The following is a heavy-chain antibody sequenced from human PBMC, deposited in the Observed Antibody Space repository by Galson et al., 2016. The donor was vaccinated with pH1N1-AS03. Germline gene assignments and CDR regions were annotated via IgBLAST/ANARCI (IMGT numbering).Heavy chain of an antibody. D-gene: IGHD6-13*01. CDR1: GYSFTNSW. CDR3: AIHLSSPSSSSSGY. Sequence: QSGAEVKKPGESLKISCKTSGYSFTNSWIAWVRQMPGTGLEWMGIIHPRDSDTRYSPSFQGRVSISADKSISTAYLQWSSLKASDTATYYCAIHLSSPSSSSSGYGGPGTLVTVSS. CDR2: IHPRDSDT. V-gene: IGHV5-51*01. J-gene: IGHJ1*01.